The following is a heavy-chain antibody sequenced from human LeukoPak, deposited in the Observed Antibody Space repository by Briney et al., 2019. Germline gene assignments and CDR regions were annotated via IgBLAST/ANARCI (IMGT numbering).Heavy chain of an antibody. Sequence: SETLSLTCTVSGGSISSGDYFWIWIRQPPGKGLEWIGYIFYSGSTFRYNPSLKSRVAISIDTSKNQFSLRLSSVTAADTAVYYCASTNCSTARCSGANWFDPWGQGTLVTVSS. CDR1: GGSISSGDYF. D-gene: IGHD2-2*01. J-gene: IGHJ5*02. CDR2: IFYSGST. V-gene: IGHV4-30-4*08. CDR3: ASTNCSTARCSGANWFDP.